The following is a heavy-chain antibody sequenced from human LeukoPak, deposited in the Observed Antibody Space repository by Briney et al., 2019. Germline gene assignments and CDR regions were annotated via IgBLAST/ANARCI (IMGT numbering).Heavy chain of an antibody. V-gene: IGHV1-18*01. CDR3: ARVPVYCSGGSCYSLNYYYGMDV. Sequence: ASVKVSCKASGYTFTSYGISWVRQAPGQGLEWMGWISAYNGNTNYAQKLQGRVTTTTDTSTSTAYMELRSLRSDDTAVYYCARVPVYCSGGSCYSLNYYYGMDVWGQGTTVTVS. D-gene: IGHD2-15*01. CDR1: GYTFTSYG. J-gene: IGHJ6*02. CDR2: ISAYNGNT.